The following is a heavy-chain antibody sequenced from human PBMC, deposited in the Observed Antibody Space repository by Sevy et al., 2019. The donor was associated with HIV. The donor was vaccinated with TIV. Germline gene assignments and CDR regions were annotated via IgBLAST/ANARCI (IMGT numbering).Heavy chain of an antibody. D-gene: IGHD6-13*01. Sequence: GGSLRLSCAASGFTFSSYSMNWVRQAPGKGLEWVSSISSSSSYIYYADSVKGRFTISRDNVKNSLYLQMNSLRAEDTAVYYCARDTSSKPTYYFDYWGQGTLVTVSS. J-gene: IGHJ4*02. CDR3: ARDTSSKPTYYFDY. V-gene: IGHV3-21*01. CDR1: GFTFSSYS. CDR2: ISSSSSYI.